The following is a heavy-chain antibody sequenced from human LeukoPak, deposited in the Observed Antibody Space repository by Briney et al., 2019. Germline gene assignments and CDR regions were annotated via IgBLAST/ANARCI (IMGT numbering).Heavy chain of an antibody. V-gene: IGHV3-30*18. Sequence: GGSLRLSCAASGFTFSSYGMHWVRQAPGKGLEWVAVISYDGSNKYYADSVKGRFTISRDNSKNTPYLQMNSLRAEDTAVYYCAKGGYYDSSGSDYWGQGTLVTVSS. J-gene: IGHJ4*02. CDR3: AKGGYYDSSGSDY. D-gene: IGHD3-22*01. CDR2: ISYDGSNK. CDR1: GFTFSSYG.